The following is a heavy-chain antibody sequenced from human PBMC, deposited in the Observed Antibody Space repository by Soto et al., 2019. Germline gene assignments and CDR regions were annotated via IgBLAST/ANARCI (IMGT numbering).Heavy chain of an antibody. D-gene: IGHD1-26*01. Sequence: EVQVVESGGDLVEPGGSLRLSCVTSGFMFSSAWMSWVRQAPGKGLEWVARIKSTKDGGARDYAAPVNGRFSISRDDSKSTVYLQMNSLRVEDTALDYCVEGGNDFWGQGTLVTVSS. V-gene: IGHV3-15*01. J-gene: IGHJ4*02. CDR2: IKSTKDGGAR. CDR1: GFMFSSAW. CDR3: VEGGNDF.